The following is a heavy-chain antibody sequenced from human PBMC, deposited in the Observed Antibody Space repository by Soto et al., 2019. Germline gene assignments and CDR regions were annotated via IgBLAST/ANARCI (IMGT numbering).Heavy chain of an antibody. CDR3: ARGFYTDY. D-gene: IGHD3-3*01. CDR2: MKEDGSEK. Sequence: GSLRLSCEASGFNFSRSWMSWVRQAPGKGLEWVANMKEDGSEKYYADSVRGRFTISRDNAKNSVHLQMNSLRVEDTAVYYCARGFYTDYWGQGALVTVSS. J-gene: IGHJ4*02. CDR1: GFNFSRSW. V-gene: IGHV3-7*01.